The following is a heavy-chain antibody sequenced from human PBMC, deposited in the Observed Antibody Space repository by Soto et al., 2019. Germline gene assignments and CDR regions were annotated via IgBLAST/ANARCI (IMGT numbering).Heavy chain of an antibody. D-gene: IGHD2-2*01. V-gene: IGHV4-34*01. J-gene: IGHJ5*02. CDR1: GGSFSGYY. Sequence: QVQLQQWGAGLLKPSETLSLTCAVYGGSFSGYYWSWIRQPPGKGLEWIGEINHSGSTNYNPSLHSGVTRSVDTSKNQFSRKLSSVTAVDTAVYYWARDQPIVVVPAALGHWFDPWGQGTLVTVSS. CDR2: INHSGST. CDR3: ARDQPIVVVPAALGHWFDP.